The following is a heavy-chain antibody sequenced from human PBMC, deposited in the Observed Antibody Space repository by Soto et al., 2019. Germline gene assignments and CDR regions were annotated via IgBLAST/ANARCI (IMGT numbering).Heavy chain of an antibody. Sequence: PGGSLRLSCAASGFTFNSYGMNWVRQAPGKGLEWVSSITSSSSYIYYADSVKGRFTISRDNAKNSLYLQMNSLRAEDTAVYYCASGWPPKYYFDYWGQGTLVTVSS. CDR2: ITSSSSYI. V-gene: IGHV3-21*01. J-gene: IGHJ4*02. CDR3: ASGWPPKYYFDY. CDR1: GFTFNSYG.